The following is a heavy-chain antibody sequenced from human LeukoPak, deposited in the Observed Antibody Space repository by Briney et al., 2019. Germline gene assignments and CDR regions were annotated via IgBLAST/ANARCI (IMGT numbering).Heavy chain of an antibody. CDR1: GFTFSSYA. J-gene: IGHJ4*02. CDR3: ARSDYGYLYYFDY. CDR2: ISYDGSNK. D-gene: IGHD5-18*01. Sequence: GGSLRLSCAASGFTFSSYAMHWVRQALGKGLEWVAVISYDGSNKYYADSVKGRFTISRDNSKNTLYLQMNSLRAEDTAVYYCARSDYGYLYYFDYWGQGTLVTVSS. V-gene: IGHV3-30*04.